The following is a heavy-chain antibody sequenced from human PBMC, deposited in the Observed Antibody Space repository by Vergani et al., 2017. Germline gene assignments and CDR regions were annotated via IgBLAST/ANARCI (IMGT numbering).Heavy chain of an antibody. J-gene: IGHJ4*02. V-gene: IGHV4-38-2*01. CDR2: IYHSGST. CDR3: ASGKPGLWFGELSNGPFDY. Sequence: QVQLQESGPGLVKPSETLSLTCAVSGYSISSGYYWGWIRQPTGKGLEWIGSIYHSGSTYYNPSLKSRVTISVDTSKNQFSLKLSSVTAADTAVYYCASGKPGLWFGELSNGPFDYWGQGTLVTVSS. D-gene: IGHD3-10*01. CDR1: GYSISSGYY.